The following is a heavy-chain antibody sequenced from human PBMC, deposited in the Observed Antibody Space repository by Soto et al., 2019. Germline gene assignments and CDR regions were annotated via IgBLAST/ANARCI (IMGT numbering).Heavy chain of an antibody. D-gene: IGHD3-10*01. CDR1: GFTFSSYS. J-gene: IGHJ4*02. CDR3: ARDPYHITMVRGESDY. CDR2: ISSSSSYI. Sequence: EVQLVESGGGLVKPGGSLRLSCAASGFTFSSYSMNWVRQAPGKGLEWVSSISSSSSYIYYADSVKGRFTISRDNAKNSLYLQMNSLIAVDMAVYYCARDPYHITMVRGESDYWGQGTLVTVSS. V-gene: IGHV3-21*01.